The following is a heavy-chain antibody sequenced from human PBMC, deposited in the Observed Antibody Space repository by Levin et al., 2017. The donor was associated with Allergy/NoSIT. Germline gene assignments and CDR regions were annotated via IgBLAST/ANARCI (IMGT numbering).Heavy chain of an antibody. CDR2: IYYSGST. Sequence: KTGGSLRLSCTVSGGSISSYYWSWIRQPPGKGLEWIGYIYYSGSTNYNPSLKSRVTISVDTSKNQFSLKLSSVTAADTAVYYCARSGHYRFDWFDPWGQGTLVTVSS. D-gene: IGHD4-11*01. J-gene: IGHJ5*02. CDR1: GGSISSYY. V-gene: IGHV4-59*08. CDR3: ARSGHYRFDWFDP.